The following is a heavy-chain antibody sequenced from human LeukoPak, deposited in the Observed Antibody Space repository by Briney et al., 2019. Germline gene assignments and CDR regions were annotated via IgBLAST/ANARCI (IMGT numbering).Heavy chain of an antibody. Sequence: ASVKVSCTASGYTFTSYGISWVRQAPGQGLEWMGRINPNSGGTNYAQKFQGRVTMTRDTSISTAYMELSRLRSDDTAVYYCARETLIAVAAPFDYWGQGTLVTVSS. CDR2: INPNSGGT. J-gene: IGHJ4*02. CDR3: ARETLIAVAAPFDY. D-gene: IGHD6-19*01. CDR1: GYTFTSYG. V-gene: IGHV1-2*06.